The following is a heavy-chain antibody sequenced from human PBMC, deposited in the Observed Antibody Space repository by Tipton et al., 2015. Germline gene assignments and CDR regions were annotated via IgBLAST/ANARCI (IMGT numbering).Heavy chain of an antibody. J-gene: IGHJ4*02. CDR1: GGSFSDYY. CDR2: INHSGST. V-gene: IGHV4-34*01. D-gene: IGHD6-19*01. CDR3: ARGERNSSAWEMDY. Sequence: TLSLTCAVYGGSFSDYYWSWIRQPPKKGLEWIGEINHSGSTNYNPSLKSRVTISVDTSKNQFSLTLKSVTAADTAIFYCARGERNSSAWEMDYWGQGTLVTVSS.